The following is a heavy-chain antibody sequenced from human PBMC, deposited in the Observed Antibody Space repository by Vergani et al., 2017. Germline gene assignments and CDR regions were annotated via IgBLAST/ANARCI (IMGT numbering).Heavy chain of an antibody. CDR1: GFTFSDYY. D-gene: IGHD1-26*01. CDR3: ARPVRRSGSYFYWYFDL. CDR2: ISSSSSYT. J-gene: IGHJ2*01. V-gene: IGHV3-11*05. Sequence: QVQLVESGGGLVKPGGSLRLSCAASGFTFSDYYMSWIRQAPGKGLEWVSYISSSSSYTNYADSVKGRFTISRDNAKNSLYLQMNSLRAEDTAVYYCARPVRRSGSYFYWYFDLWGRGTLVTVSS.